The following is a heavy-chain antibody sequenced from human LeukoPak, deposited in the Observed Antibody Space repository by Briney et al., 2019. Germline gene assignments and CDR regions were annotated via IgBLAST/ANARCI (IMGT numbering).Heavy chain of an antibody. J-gene: IGHJ4*02. Sequence: SETLSLTCTVSGGSISSGGYYWSWIRQPPGKGLEWIGYIYHSGSTYYNPSLKSRVTISVDTSKNQFSLKLSSVTAADTAVYYCARDPRGNYFDYWGQGTLVTVSS. CDR3: ARDPRGNYFDY. V-gene: IGHV4-30-2*01. CDR1: GGSISSGGYY. CDR2: IYHSGST.